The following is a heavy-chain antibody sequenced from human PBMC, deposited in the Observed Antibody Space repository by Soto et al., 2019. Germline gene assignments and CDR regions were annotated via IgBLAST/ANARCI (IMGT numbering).Heavy chain of an antibody. D-gene: IGHD6-13*01. Sequence: EVQLVQSGAEVKKPGESLKISCKGSGYSFTNYWIGWVRQMPGKGLEWMGIIYPGDSDTRYSPSFQGQVTISADKSISTAYLQWSSLKASDTAMYHCAGTSAAGKYYYGMDVWGQGTTVTVSS. CDR2: IYPGDSDT. J-gene: IGHJ6*02. V-gene: IGHV5-51*01. CDR3: AGTSAAGKYYYGMDV. CDR1: GYSFTNYW.